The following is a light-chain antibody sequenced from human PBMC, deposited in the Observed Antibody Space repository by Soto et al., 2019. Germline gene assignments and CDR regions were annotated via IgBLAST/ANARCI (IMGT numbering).Light chain of an antibody. Sequence: EILITQSPDTLSVSPGESATLYCRASQRVYSNLAWYQQRPGQAPRLLIYGASTRATGIPARFSGSGSGTDFTLTINSLEPEDFAVYYCQQRSSWPITFGQGTRLEV. CDR2: GAS. CDR3: QQRSSWPIT. J-gene: IGKJ5*01. CDR1: QRVYSN. V-gene: IGKV3-11*01.